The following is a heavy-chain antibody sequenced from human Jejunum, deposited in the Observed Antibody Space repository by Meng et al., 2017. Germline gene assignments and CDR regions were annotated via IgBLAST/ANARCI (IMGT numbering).Heavy chain of an antibody. CDR2: INPDGRTT. D-gene: IGHD6-19*01. J-gene: IGHJ4*02. V-gene: IGHV3-74*01. Sequence: EVQLVESGGDLVQPGGSLRLSCAASGFTLSKYWMHWVRHAPGKGLIWVSRINPDGRTTNYADSVKGRFTISRDSAKNTLYLQMNSLSAEDTAVYYCARSVAGSGGLFDYWGQGNLVTVSS. CDR3: ARSVAGSGGLFDY. CDR1: GFTLSKYW.